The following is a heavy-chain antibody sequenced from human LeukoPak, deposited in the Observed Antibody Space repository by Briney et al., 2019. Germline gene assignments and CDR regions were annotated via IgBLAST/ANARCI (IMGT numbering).Heavy chain of an antibody. CDR3: ARVVIRPYYFDY. J-gene: IGHJ4*02. CDR2: IYSGGIT. V-gene: IGHV3-66*01. CDR1: GFTVSSNY. Sequence: GGSLRLSCAASGFTVSSNYMSWVRQAPGKGLEWVSVIYSGGITDYAYSVKGRFTISRDNSKNTLHLQMNNLRVEDTAVYYCARVVIRPYYFDYWGQGTLVTVSS. D-gene: IGHD4-23*01.